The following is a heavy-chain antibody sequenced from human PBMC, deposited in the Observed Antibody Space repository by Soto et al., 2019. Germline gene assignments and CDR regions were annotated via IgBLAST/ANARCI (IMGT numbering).Heavy chain of an antibody. V-gene: IGHV4-34*01. D-gene: IGHD3-3*01. CDR3: ARGQYYDFWSGYSRGEYYYYYMDV. J-gene: IGHJ6*03. CDR1: GGSFSGYY. CDR2: INHSGST. Sequence: QVQLQQWGAGLLKPSETLSLTCAVYGGSFSGYYWSWIRQPPGKGLEWIGEINHSGSTNYNPSLKSRVTISVDTSKNQFSLKLSSVTAADTAVYYCARGQYYDFWSGYSRGEYYYYYMDVWGKGTTVTVSS.